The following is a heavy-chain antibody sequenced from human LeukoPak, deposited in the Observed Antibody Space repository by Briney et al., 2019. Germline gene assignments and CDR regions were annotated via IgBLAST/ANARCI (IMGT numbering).Heavy chain of an antibody. Sequence: AASVKVSCKASGYTFTGYYIHWVRQAPGQGLEWMGRINPNSGDTNYAQKFQGRVTMTRDTSISTAYMELSSLRSDDTAVYYCARDPPPHSSSHWGSYSYYYIDVWGKGTTVTVSS. D-gene: IGHD3-22*01. CDR1: GYTFTGYY. V-gene: IGHV1-2*06. CDR3: ARDPPPHSSSHWGSYSYYYIDV. CDR2: INPNSGDT. J-gene: IGHJ6*03.